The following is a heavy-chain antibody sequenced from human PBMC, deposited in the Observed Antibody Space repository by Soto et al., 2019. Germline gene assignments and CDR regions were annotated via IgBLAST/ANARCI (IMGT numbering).Heavy chain of an antibody. CDR3: AKDVGSSSWHALDI. D-gene: IGHD6-13*01. V-gene: IGHV3-48*02. J-gene: IGHJ3*02. CDR2: ISSSSTTI. Sequence: PGGSLRLSCAASGFTFSRYSMNWVRQGPGKGLEWVSYISSSSTTIYYADSVKGRFTVSRDNAKSSLYLQMNSLTDEDTAVYYCAKDVGSSSWHALDIWGQGTMVTVSS. CDR1: GFTFSRYS.